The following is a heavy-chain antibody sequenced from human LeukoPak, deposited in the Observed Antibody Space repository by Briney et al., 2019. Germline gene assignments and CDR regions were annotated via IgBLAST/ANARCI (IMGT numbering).Heavy chain of an antibody. J-gene: IGHJ4*02. CDR2: IRYHGNDK. V-gene: IGHV3-30*02. D-gene: IGHD6-13*01. CDR1: GFTFSSYG. Sequence: GGSLRLSCAASGFTFSSYGMHWVRQAPGKGLEWVALIRYHGNDKYYAQSVKGRFTISRDNSKNTLYLQLNSLRGEDTAIYHCAKRGDSGSWTIDYWGQGTLVTVSS. CDR3: AKRGDSGSWTIDY.